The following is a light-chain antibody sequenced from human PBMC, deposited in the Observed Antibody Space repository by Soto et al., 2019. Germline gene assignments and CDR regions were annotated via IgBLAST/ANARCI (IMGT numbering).Light chain of an antibody. J-gene: IGLJ2*01. CDR3: CSDAGGMV. Sequence: QSVLTQPASVSGSPGQSITISCTGTSGDVGGYNLVSWYQHHPGKAPKLMIYEGSKRFPGVSNRFSGSKSGNTASLTISGLQAEDEADYYCCSDAGGMVFGGGTKLTVL. CDR2: EGS. V-gene: IGLV2-23*01. CDR1: SGDVGGYNL.